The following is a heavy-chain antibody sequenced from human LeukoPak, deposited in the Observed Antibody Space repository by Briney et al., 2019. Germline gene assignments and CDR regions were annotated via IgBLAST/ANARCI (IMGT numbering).Heavy chain of an antibody. J-gene: IGHJ4*02. CDR3: ASRAVVGYYYFDY. Sequence: PGGSLRLSCVASGFTVSSNYMSRVRQAPGKGLEWVSVIYSGGSTYYADSVKGRFTISRDNSKNTLYLQMNSLRAEDTAVYYCASRAVVGYYYFDYWGQGTLVTVSS. CDR1: GFTVSSNY. D-gene: IGHD6-19*01. CDR2: IYSGGST. V-gene: IGHV3-53*01.